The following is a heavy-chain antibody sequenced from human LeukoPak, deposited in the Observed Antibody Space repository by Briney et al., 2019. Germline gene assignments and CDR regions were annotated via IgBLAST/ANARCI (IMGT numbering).Heavy chain of an antibody. J-gene: IGHJ6*02. CDR1: GGSFSGYY. CDR3: ARGPYCSSTSCHRSYYYGMDV. V-gene: IGHV4-34*01. CDR2: INHSGST. Sequence: PSETLSLTCAVYGGSFSGYYWSWIRQPPGKGLEWIGEINHSGSTNYNPSLKSRVTISVDTSKNQFSLKLSSVTAADTAVYYCARGPYCSSTSCHRSYYYGMDVWGQGTTVTVSS. D-gene: IGHD2-2*02.